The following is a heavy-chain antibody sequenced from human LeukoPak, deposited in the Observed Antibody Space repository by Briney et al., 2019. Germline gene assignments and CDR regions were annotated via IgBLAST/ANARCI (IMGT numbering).Heavy chain of an antibody. J-gene: IGHJ4*02. CDR2: IYYSGST. Sequence: SETLSLTCTVSGGSISSSSYYWGWIRQPPGKGLEWIGSIYYSGSTYYNPSLKSRVTISVDTSKNQFSLKLSSVTAADTAVYYCARALSVSGQWLAFFDYWGQGTLVTVSS. CDR3: ARALSVSGQWLAFFDY. CDR1: GGSISSSSYY. V-gene: IGHV4-39*07. D-gene: IGHD6-19*01.